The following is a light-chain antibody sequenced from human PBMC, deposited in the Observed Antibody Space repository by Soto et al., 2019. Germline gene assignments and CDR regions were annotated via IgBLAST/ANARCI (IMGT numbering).Light chain of an antibody. CDR3: QKYNSAPTWT. V-gene: IGKV1-27*01. CDR2: TAS. Sequence: DIQMTQSPSSLSASVGDSVTIPCRASQSISNYLNWYQQKPGKAPKLLIYTASTLQSGVPSRFSGSGSGTDFTLTISSLQPEDVATYYCQKYNSAPTWTFGQGTKV. J-gene: IGKJ1*01. CDR1: QSISNY.